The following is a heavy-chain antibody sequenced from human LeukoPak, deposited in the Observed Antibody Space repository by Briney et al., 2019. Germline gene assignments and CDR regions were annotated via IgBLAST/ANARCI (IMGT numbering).Heavy chain of an antibody. Sequence: ASVKVSCKASGYTFTSYYMHWVRQAPGQGLEWMGIINPSGGSTSYAQKFQGRVTMTRDTSTSTVYMELSSLRSEDTAVYYCASHHPGYSSGWYFDYWGQGTLVAVSS. V-gene: IGHV1-46*01. CDR2: INPSGGST. CDR1: GYTFTSYY. CDR3: ASHHPGYSSGWYFDY. J-gene: IGHJ4*02. D-gene: IGHD6-19*01.